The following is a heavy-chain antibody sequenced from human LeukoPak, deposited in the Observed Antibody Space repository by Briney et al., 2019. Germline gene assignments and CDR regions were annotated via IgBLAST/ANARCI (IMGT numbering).Heavy chain of an antibody. CDR3: ASPISIAARRYFDY. D-gene: IGHD6-6*01. Sequence: GGSLRLSCAASGFTFSDYYMSWIRQAPVKGLEWVSYISSSGSTIYYADSVKGRFTISRDNAKNSLYLQMNSLRAEDTAVYYCASPISIAARRYFDYWGQGTLVTVSS. CDR1: GFTFSDYY. J-gene: IGHJ4*02. V-gene: IGHV3-11*01. CDR2: ISSSGSTI.